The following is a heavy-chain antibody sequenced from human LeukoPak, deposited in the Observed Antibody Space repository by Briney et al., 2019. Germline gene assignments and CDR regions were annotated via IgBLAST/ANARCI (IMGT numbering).Heavy chain of an antibody. J-gene: IGHJ4*02. V-gene: IGHV3-21*01. CDR3: AKDSTVTGLDY. CDR2: ISGSSGYI. CDR1: GFTFSSYS. Sequence: GGSLRLSCAASGFTFSSYSMNWVRQAPGKGLEWVSSISGSSGYIYYADSLKGRFTISRDNSKNTLYLQMNSLRAEDTAVYYCAKDSTVTGLDYWGQGTLVTVSS. D-gene: IGHD4-17*01.